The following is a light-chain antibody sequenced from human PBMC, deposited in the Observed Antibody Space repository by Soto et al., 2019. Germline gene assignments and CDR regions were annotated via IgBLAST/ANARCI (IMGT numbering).Light chain of an antibody. CDR3: QQYGSSWT. CDR2: ATS. Sequence: EIVLTQSPGTLSLSPGERATLSCRASQSGSSRYLAWYQQKPGQAPRLLIYATSNRATGIPDRFSGSGSGTDFTLTITRLEPEDFVVYYCQQYGSSWTFGQGTKVEIK. CDR1: QSGSSRY. V-gene: IGKV3-20*01. J-gene: IGKJ1*01.